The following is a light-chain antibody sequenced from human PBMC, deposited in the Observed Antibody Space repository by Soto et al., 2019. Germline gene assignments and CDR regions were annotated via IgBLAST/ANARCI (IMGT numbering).Light chain of an antibody. CDR2: WAS. CDR3: QQYHSDPIT. Sequence: DFVMTQCPDSLAVSLGERATINCKSSQSVLSSSNNKNYLAWFQQKRGQPPKLLIYWASARKPGVPDRFIGSGSGTDFTLTITSLQAEDVAVYYCQQYHSDPITFGQGTRLEIK. J-gene: IGKJ5*01. CDR1: QSVLSSSNNKNY. V-gene: IGKV4-1*01.